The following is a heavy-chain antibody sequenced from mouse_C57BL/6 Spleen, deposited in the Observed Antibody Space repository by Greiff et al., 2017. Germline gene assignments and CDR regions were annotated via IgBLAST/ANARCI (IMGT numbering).Heavy chain of an antibody. CDR1: GYTFTSYW. CDR3: ARVLGDLLYYFDY. V-gene: IGHV1-55*01. D-gene: IGHD1-1*01. Sequence: QVQLQQPGAELVKPGASVKMSCKASGYTFTSYWITWVKQRPGQGLEWIGDIYPGSGSTNYNEKFTRKATLTVDTSSSTAYMQLSSLTSEDSAVYYCARVLGDLLYYFDYWGQGTTLTVSS. J-gene: IGHJ2*01. CDR2: IYPGSGST.